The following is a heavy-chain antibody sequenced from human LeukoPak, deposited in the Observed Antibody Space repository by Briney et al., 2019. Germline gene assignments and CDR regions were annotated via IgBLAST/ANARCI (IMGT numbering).Heavy chain of an antibody. J-gene: IGHJ4*02. CDR1: GGSIWSYY. D-gene: IGHD6-19*01. V-gene: IGHV4-59*01. CDR3: ARSSAWSPFDS. CDR2: VYSSGST. Sequence: SETLSLTCTVSGGSIWSYYWSWIRQPPGKRLEWIGYVYSSGSTNHNPSLKSRATISIDTSKNQFSLRLGSVTAADTAVYFCARSSAWSPFDSWGQGIPVTVSS.